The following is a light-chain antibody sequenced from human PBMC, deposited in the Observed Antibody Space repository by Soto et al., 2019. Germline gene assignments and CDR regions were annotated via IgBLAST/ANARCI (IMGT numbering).Light chain of an antibody. V-gene: IGKV1-39*01. CDR2: AIS. J-gene: IGKJ2*01. CDR1: QSITYY. CDR3: QQSDSTPYT. Sequence: DIPMTQSPSSLSASVGARVTLTCRARQSITYYCNWYQQKPGKAPKLLMYAISTLQSGVQSRFGGSGSWTELTLTISSLQPDYFATYYCQQSDSTPYTFGQGTKVDIK.